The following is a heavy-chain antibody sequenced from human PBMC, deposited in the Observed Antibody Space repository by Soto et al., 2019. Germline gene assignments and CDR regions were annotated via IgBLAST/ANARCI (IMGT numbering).Heavy chain of an antibody. D-gene: IGHD3-10*02. CDR3: ARDPLSSFAMDV. CDR1: GDTFTSYA. Sequence: QVQLVQSGAEVKKPGSSVKVSCKASGDTFTSYAVSWVRQAPGQGLEWMGKIIPAFGKTYYAQKFQGRLTISADDSTSTAYMELSSLVSADTAVYYCARDPLSSFAMDVWGQGTKVIVSS. J-gene: IGHJ6*02. CDR2: IIPAFGKT. V-gene: IGHV1-69*18.